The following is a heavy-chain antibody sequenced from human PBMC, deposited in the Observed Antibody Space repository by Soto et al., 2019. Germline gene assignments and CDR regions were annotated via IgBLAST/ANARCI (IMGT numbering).Heavy chain of an antibody. V-gene: IGHV1-69*13. CDR1: GGTFSSYA. Sequence: ASVKVSCKASGGTFSSYAISWVRQAPGQGLEWMGGIIPIFGTANYAQKFQGRVTITADESTSTAYMELSSLRSEDTAVYYCASPPRWGQAASKEATDYYYGIDVWGQGTTVTVS. CDR2: IIPIFGTA. CDR3: ASPPRWGQAASKEATDYYYGIDV. J-gene: IGHJ6*02. D-gene: IGHD6-13*01.